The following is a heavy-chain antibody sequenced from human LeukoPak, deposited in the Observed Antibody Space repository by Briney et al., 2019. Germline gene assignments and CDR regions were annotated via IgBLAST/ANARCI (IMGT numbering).Heavy chain of an antibody. CDR2: FDPEDGET. J-gene: IGHJ4*02. V-gene: IGHV1-24*01. CDR1: GYTLTELS. Sequence: ASVKVSCKVSGYTLTELSMHWVRQAPGKGLEWMGGFDPEDGETIYAQKFQGRVTMTEDTSTDTAYMELSSLRSEDTAVYYCARTLAKGYCSSTSCQWGRVDYWGQGTLVTVSS. D-gene: IGHD2-2*01. CDR3: ARTLAKGYCSSTSCQWGRVDY.